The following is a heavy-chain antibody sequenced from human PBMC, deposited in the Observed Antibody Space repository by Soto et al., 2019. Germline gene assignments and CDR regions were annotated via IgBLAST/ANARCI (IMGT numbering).Heavy chain of an antibody. CDR3: AKPGVPLDRLYYFDF. V-gene: IGHV3-23*01. Sequence: PGGSLRLSCAASGFTFSSYAMNWVRQAPGKGLEWVSAISGSGGSTYNADSVKGRFTISRDNSKNTLYLQMNSLRAEDTAVYYCAKPGVPLDRLYYFDFWGQGTLVTVSS. D-gene: IGHD2-8*01. CDR2: ISGSGGST. J-gene: IGHJ4*02. CDR1: GFTFSSYA.